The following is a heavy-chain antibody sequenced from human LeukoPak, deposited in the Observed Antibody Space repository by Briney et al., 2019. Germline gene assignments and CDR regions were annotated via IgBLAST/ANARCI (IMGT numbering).Heavy chain of an antibody. CDR3: ARDLSSTHDAFDI. V-gene: IGHV1-2*02. CDR1: GYTFTGYY. Sequence: ASVKVSCKASGYTFTGYYMHWVRQAPGQGLEWMGWINPNSGGTNYAQKFQGRVTMTRDTSISTAHMELSRLRSDDTAVYYCARDLSSTHDAFDIWGQGTMVTVSS. D-gene: IGHD6-13*01. J-gene: IGHJ3*02. CDR2: INPNSGGT.